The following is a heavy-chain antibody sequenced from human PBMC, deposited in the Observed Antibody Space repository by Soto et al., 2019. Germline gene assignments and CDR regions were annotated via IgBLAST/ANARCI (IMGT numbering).Heavy chain of an antibody. CDR2: ISYDGSNK. CDR1: GVTLSSYG. J-gene: IGHJ5*02. D-gene: IGHD4-17*01. Sequence: XGSLRLSCSASGVTLSSYGMHWVRQAPGRGLDWVAVISYDGSNKYYADSVKGRFTISRDNSKNTLDLQMNTLRAEDTAVYFCAKADSAVTTTSTSRRSFQSWGQGTLVTVSS. CDR3: AKADSAVTTTSTSRRSFQS. V-gene: IGHV3-30*18.